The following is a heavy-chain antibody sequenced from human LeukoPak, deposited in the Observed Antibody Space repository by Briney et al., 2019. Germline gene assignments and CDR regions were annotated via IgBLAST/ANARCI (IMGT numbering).Heavy chain of an antibody. CDR2: IYYTGST. Sequence: SETLSLTCTVSGGSITTYYWSWVREPPGKGLEWIGYIYYTGSTNYNPSLKSRVTISVDTSKNQFSLKLNSVTAADTAVYYCARLWFGELFPNYWGQGTLVTVSS. CDR3: ARLWFGELFPNY. J-gene: IGHJ4*02. CDR1: GGSITTYY. V-gene: IGHV4-59*01. D-gene: IGHD3-10*01.